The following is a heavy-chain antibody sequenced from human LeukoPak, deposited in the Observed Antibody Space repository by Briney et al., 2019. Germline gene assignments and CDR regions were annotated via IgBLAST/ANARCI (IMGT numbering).Heavy chain of an antibody. Sequence: SETLSLTCTVSDGSISSYYWSWIRQPPGKGLEWIGYIYYSGSTNYNPSLKSRVTISVDTSKNQFSLKLSSVTAADTAVYYCARGGSGWPHPTDYWGQGTLVTVSS. D-gene: IGHD6-19*01. CDR3: ARGGSGWPHPTDY. CDR2: IYYSGST. J-gene: IGHJ4*02. CDR1: DGSISSYY. V-gene: IGHV4-59*01.